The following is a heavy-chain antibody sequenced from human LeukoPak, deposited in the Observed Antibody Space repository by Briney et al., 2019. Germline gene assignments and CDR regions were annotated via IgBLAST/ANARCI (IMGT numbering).Heavy chain of an antibody. CDR3: ARGRPYSGGYHLDY. CDR2: IYYSGST. CDR1: GGSVNSGSYY. D-gene: IGHD1-26*01. Sequence: SETLSLTCTVSGGSVNSGSYYWSWIRQPPGKGLEWIGYIYYSGSTYYNPSLKSRVTMSVDTSKNQFFLKLNSVTAADTAVYYCARGRPYSGGYHLDYWGQGTLVTVSA. V-gene: IGHV4-39*02. J-gene: IGHJ4*02.